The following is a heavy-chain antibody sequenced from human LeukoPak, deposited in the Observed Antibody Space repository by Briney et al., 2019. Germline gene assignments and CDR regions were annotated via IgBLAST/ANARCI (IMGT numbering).Heavy chain of an antibody. Sequence: ALVQVSCKASGYTFTGYYMHWVRQAPGQGLEWMGWINPNSGGTNYAQKFQGRVTMPRDTSISTAYMELCRLRSDDTAVYYCASNAHYSSGYYFLDYWGQGTLVTVSS. D-gene: IGHD3-22*01. CDR3: ASNAHYSSGYYFLDY. J-gene: IGHJ4*02. V-gene: IGHV1-2*02. CDR2: INPNSGGT. CDR1: GYTFTGYY.